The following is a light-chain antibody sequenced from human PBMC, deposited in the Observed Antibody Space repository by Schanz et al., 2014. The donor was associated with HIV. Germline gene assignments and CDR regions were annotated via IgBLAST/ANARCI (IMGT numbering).Light chain of an antibody. Sequence: QSALTQPPSASGSPGQSVTISCTGTSSDVGGYKYVSWYQQHPGKAPKLMIYEVNQRPSGVPDRFSGSKSGNTASLTVSGLQAEDEADYYCLSYTSSNTWVFGGGTKVTVL. J-gene: IGLJ3*02. V-gene: IGLV2-8*01. CDR1: SSDVGGYKY. CDR2: EVN. CDR3: LSYTSSNTWV.